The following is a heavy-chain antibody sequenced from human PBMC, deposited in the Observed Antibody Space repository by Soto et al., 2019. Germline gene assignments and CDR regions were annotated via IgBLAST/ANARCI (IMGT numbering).Heavy chain of an antibody. V-gene: IGHV3-48*03. CDR1: GFTFSSYE. CDR2: ISSSGSTI. D-gene: IGHD4-17*01. J-gene: IGHJ6*02. CDR3: ARDEVGGTTVTTNHYYGMDV. Sequence: GGSLRLSCAASGFTFSSYEMNWVRQAPGKGLEWVSYISSSGSTIYYADSVKGRFTISRDNAKNSLYLQMNSLRAEDTAVYYCARDEVGGTTVTTNHYYGMDVWGQGTTVTVSS.